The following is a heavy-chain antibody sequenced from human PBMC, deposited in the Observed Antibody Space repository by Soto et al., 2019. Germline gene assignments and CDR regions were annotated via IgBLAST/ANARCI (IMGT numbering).Heavy chain of an antibody. CDR3: AGFSEVAATEINWFDP. Sequence: KTSETLSLTCTVSGASINSGDYYWRWIRQPPGKGLEWIGYIYYSGSTYYNPSLKSRVTISVDTSKNQFSLKLSSVTAADTAVYYCAGFSEVAATEINWFDPWGQGTLVTVSS. J-gene: IGHJ5*02. D-gene: IGHD2-15*01. V-gene: IGHV4-30-4*01. CDR1: GASINSGDYY. CDR2: IYYSGST.